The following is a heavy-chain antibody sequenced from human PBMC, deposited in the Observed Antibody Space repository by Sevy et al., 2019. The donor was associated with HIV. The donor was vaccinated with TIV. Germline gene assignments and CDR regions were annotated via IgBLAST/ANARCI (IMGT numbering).Heavy chain of an antibody. V-gene: IGHV4-59*01. CDR1: GGSISNYY. CDR3: ARERQLVLDY. D-gene: IGHD6-13*01. Sequence: SETLSLTCTVSGGSISNYYWSWIRQPPGKGLEWSGYIYYSGSTNYNPSLKSRVTISVDTSKNQFSLKLSSVTAADTAVCYCARERQLVLDYWGQGTLVTVSS. J-gene: IGHJ4*02. CDR2: IYYSGST.